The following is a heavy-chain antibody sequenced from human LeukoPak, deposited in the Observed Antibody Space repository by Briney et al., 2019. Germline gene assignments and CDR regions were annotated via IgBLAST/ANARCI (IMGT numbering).Heavy chain of an antibody. D-gene: IGHD3-10*01. CDR1: GGTFSGYY. J-gene: IGHJ4*02. Sequence: PSETLSLTCAVYGGTFSGYYWSWIRQPPGKGLEWIGEINHSGSTKYNPSLKSRVTISVYPSTTQFSLKLSSVTASNTAVYYCARVGGPYYYGSGTTTVQYFDYWGQGTLVTVSS. CDR2: INHSGST. V-gene: IGHV4-34*01. CDR3: ARVGGPYYYGSGTTTVQYFDY.